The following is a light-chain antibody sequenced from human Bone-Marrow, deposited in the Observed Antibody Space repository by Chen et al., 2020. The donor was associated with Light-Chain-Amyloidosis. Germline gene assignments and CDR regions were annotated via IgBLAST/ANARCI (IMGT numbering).Light chain of an antibody. J-gene: IGKJ4*01. Sequence: EIVMAQTPGTLSLSPGERANLFCRASQTISSHYLTWYQQKFAQAPRLLIYGSSSRATGIPDRFTGSGSGTDFTLTINRLEPEDFAMYYCQQYGTSPLTFGGGTKVEIK. V-gene: IGKV3-20*01. CDR3: QQYGTSPLT. CDR2: GSS. CDR1: QTISSHY.